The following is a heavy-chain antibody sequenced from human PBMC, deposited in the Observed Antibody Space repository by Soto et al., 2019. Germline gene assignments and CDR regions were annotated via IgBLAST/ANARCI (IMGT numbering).Heavy chain of an antibody. Sequence: QVQLVQSGAEVKKPGASVKVSCKTSGVSFNNNGIGWVRQAPGHGLGWMVGVSPSFRTSNYARKLQGRIGITADASTGTVNMELSSLKSEVTAQYYCEIVLYYGSGSYSTYGMDVWGQGTTVTVSS. CDR1: GVSFNNNG. J-gene: IGHJ6*02. CDR2: VSPSFRTS. CDR3: EIVLYYGSGSYSTYGMDV. V-gene: IGHV1-69*01. D-gene: IGHD3-10*01.